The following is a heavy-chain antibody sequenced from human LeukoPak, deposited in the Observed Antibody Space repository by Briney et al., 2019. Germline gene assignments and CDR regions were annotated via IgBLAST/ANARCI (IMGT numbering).Heavy chain of an antibody. CDR3: ARGPAAAAENYYYYYMDV. V-gene: IGHV1-8*03. CDR1: GYTFTSYD. CDR2: MNPNSGNT. Sequence: ASVKVSCKASGYTFTSYDINWVRQATGQGLEWMGWMNPNSGNTGYAQKFQGRVTITRNTSISTAYMELSSLRSEDTAVYYCARGPAAAAENYYYYYMDVWGKGITVTISS. D-gene: IGHD6-13*01. J-gene: IGHJ6*03.